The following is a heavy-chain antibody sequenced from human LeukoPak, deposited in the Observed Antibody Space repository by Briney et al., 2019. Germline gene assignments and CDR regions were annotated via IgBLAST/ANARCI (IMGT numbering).Heavy chain of an antibody. CDR1: GYTLTELS. CDR3: ATAPTGYCSSTSCYFEY. J-gene: IGHJ4*02. V-gene: IGHV1-24*01. Sequence: ASVKVSCKVSGYTLTELSMHWVRQAPGKGLEWMGGFDPEDGETIYAQKFQGRVTMTEDTSTDTAYMELSSLRSEDTAVYYCATAPTGYCSSTSCYFEYWGQGTLVTVSS. D-gene: IGHD2-2*01. CDR2: FDPEDGET.